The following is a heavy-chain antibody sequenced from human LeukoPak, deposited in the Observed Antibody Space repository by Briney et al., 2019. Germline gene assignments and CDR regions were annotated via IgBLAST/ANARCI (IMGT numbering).Heavy chain of an antibody. J-gene: IGHJ4*02. CDR2: IYFSGNT. D-gene: IGHD4-17*01. V-gene: IGHV4-39*01. Sequence: PSETLSLTCTVSGDSINSRNYYWGWIRQPPGKGLEWIGSIYFSGNTYSNPSLQSRVTISVDTSMNRFSLRLTSMTAADTAVYYCASGFREYGDYPFWGQGTLVTVSS. CDR3: ASGFREYGDYPF. CDR1: GDSINSRNYY.